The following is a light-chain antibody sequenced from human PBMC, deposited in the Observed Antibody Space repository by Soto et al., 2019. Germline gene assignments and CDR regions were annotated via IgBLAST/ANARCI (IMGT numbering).Light chain of an antibody. CDR1: SSDVGAFNY. J-gene: IGLJ1*01. CDR2: DVT. Sequence: VLTQPASVSGSPGQSISISCIGTSSDVGAFNYVSWYQHHPGKAPQLIIYDVTSRPSGVSNRFSASKSGNTASLTISGLQAEDEADYYCSSYTTRNTEVFGTGTKVTVL. CDR3: SSYTTRNTEV. V-gene: IGLV2-14*03.